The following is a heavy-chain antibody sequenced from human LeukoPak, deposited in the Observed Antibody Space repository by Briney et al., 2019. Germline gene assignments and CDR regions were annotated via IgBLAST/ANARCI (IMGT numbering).Heavy chain of an antibody. CDR3: AKPPDWYCSSPSCHLAAPFDY. Sequence: PGRSLRLSCAASGFTFSNYGIHWVRQAPGRGLEWVAVISYDGNKKYYAGSVKGRFTISRDNSKNTLYLQMNTLRAEDTAVYYCAKPPDWYCSSPSCHLAAPFDYWGQGTLVTVSS. CDR1: GFTFSNYG. CDR2: ISYDGNKK. V-gene: IGHV3-30*18. J-gene: IGHJ4*02. D-gene: IGHD2-2*01.